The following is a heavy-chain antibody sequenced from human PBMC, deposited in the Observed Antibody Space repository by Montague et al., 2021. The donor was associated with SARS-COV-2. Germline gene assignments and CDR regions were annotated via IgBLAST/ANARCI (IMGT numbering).Heavy chain of an antibody. Sequence: SETLSLTCTVSGGSISTYYWNWIRQSPGKGLEWIGYVSDSGSTNXXPSLKSRIAISVATSKSLFSLKLTAVTAADAAVYYCARGRGWLVFDYWGQGNLVTVSS. CDR1: GGSISTYY. CDR3: ARGRGWLVFDY. D-gene: IGHD6-19*01. CDR2: VSDSGST. J-gene: IGHJ4*02. V-gene: IGHV4-59*01.